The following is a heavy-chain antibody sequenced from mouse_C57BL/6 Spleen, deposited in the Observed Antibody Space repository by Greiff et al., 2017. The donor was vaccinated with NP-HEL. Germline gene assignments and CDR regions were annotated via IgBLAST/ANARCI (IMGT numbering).Heavy chain of an antibody. D-gene: IGHD2-4*01. CDR3: ARGRLAY. CDR1: GFTFSDYG. Sequence: EVKVVESGGGLVKPGGSLKLSCAASGFTFSDYGMHWVRQAPEKGLEWVAYISSGSSTIYYADTVKGRFTISRDNAKNTLFLQMTSLRSEDTAMYYCARGRLAYWGQGTLVTVSA. CDR2: ISSGSSTI. V-gene: IGHV5-17*01. J-gene: IGHJ3*01.